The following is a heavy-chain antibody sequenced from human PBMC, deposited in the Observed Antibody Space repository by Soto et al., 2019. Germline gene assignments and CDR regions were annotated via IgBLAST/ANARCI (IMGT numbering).Heavy chain of an antibody. J-gene: IGHJ3*02. CDR3: ARGSGPNDAFDI. CDR2: IYYSGST. V-gene: IGHV4-61*01. CDR1: GGSVSSGSYY. D-gene: IGHD2-15*01. Sequence: QVQLQESGPGLVKPSETLSLTCTVSGGSVSSGSYYWSWIRQPPGKGLEWIGYIYYSGSTNYNPSLNSRVTISVDTSKNQFSLTLSSVTAADTAVYYCARGSGPNDAFDIWGQGTMVTVSS.